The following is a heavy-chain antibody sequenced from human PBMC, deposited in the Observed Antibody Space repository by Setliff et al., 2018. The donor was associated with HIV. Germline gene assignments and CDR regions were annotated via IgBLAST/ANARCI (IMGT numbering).Heavy chain of an antibody. CDR3: AKDGISGGAYPPYYFDY. D-gene: IGHD2-15*01. CDR1: GFTFCSYA. CDR2: ISGSGGNT. J-gene: IGHJ4*02. V-gene: IGHV3-23*01. Sequence: LRLSCAASGFTFCSYAMSWVRQAPGKGLEWVSVISGSGGNTYYADSVKGRFTISRDNSKNTLYLQMNRLRGEDTAVYYCAKDGISGGAYPPYYFDYWGQGTLVTVSS.